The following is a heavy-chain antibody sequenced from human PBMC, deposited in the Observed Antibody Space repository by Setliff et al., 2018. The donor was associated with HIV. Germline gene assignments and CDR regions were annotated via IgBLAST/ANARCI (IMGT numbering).Heavy chain of an antibody. V-gene: IGHV4-34*01. Sequence: SETPSLTCAVYGASFSHYYWNWIRQPPGKGLEWIGEIIHSGSTNYNPSLKSRVTISVDMSKNQFSLKLSSVTAADTAIYYCARGPLVTDFWSGIGTFDVWGQGTMVTVSS. CDR1: GASFSHYY. CDR3: ARGPLVTDFWSGIGTFDV. CDR2: IIHSGST. J-gene: IGHJ3*01. D-gene: IGHD3-3*01.